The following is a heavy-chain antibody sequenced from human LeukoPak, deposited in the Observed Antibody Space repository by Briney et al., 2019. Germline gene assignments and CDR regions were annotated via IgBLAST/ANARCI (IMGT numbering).Heavy chain of an antibody. CDR2: TYYRSKWYN. V-gene: IGHV6-1*01. J-gene: IGHJ4*02. CDR3: AREPQLVLANGGFDY. CDR1: GDSVSSNSAA. Sequence: SQTPSLTCAISGDSVSSNSAAWNWIRQSPSRGLEWLGRTYYRSKWYNDYAVSVKSRITINPDTSKNQFSLQLNSATPEDTAVYYCAREPQLVLANGGFDYWGQGTLVTVSS. D-gene: IGHD6-6*01.